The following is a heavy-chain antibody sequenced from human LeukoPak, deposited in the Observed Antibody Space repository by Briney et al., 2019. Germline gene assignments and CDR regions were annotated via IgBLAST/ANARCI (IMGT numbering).Heavy chain of an antibody. V-gene: IGHV3-23*01. CDR1: GSTFSMYS. CDR2: INDRGGYI. J-gene: IGHJ4*02. Sequence: GGSLRLSCEGTGSTFSMYSMAWVRQAPGKGLEWVSVINDRGGYIQDADSVKGRFTISRDNSQNTLFLQMNSLRDEDTAVYYCVKERDRGIEVADDFDYWGQGTLVTVSS. D-gene: IGHD6-19*01. CDR3: VKERDRGIEVADDFDY.